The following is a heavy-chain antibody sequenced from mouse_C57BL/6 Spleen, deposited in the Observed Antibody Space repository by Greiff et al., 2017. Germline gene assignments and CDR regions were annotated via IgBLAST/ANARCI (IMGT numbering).Heavy chain of an antibody. CDR3: ARSYGSSSDY. CDR1: GFNIKDYY. Sequence: VQLQQSGAELVKPGASVKLSCTASGFNIKDYYMHWVKQRTEQGLEWIGRIDPEDGETKYAPQFQGKATITADTSSNTAYLQLSSLTSEDTAVYYCARSYGSSSDYWGQGTTLTVSS. J-gene: IGHJ2*01. D-gene: IGHD1-1*01. CDR2: IDPEDGET. V-gene: IGHV14-2*01.